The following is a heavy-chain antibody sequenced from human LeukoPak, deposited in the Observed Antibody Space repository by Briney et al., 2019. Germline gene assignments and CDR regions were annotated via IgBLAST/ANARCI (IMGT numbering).Heavy chain of an antibody. V-gene: IGHV1-46*01. J-gene: IGHJ4*02. CDR3: ARAYAGSWYSFDS. Sequence: ASVKVSCKASGYTFTMYYIHWVRQAPGQGLEWMGMIDPSGGSTTYAQNFQGRVTMTRDTSISTVYMELSSLRSEDTAVFYCARAYAGSWYSFDSWGQGTLVTVSS. CDR2: IDPSGGST. CDR1: GYTFTMYY. D-gene: IGHD6-13*01.